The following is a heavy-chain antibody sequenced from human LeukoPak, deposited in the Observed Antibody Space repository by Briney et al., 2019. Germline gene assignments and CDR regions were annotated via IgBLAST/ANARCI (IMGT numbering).Heavy chain of an antibody. Sequence: ASVKVSCKTSDYSFTSYGIGWVRQAPGQGLEWMGWISAYNGNTNSAQNLQDRVTMTTDTSTTTAYMELRSLRSEDTAVYYCARASGTVVTPSAFDIWGQGTMVTVSS. J-gene: IGHJ3*02. CDR1: DYSFTSYG. CDR3: ARASGTVVTPSAFDI. D-gene: IGHD4-23*01. CDR2: ISAYNGNT. V-gene: IGHV1-18*01.